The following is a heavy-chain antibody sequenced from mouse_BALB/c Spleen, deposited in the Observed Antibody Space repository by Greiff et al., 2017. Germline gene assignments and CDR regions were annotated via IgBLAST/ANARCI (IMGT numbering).Heavy chain of an antibody. J-gene: IGHJ4*01. CDR1: GFTFSSYA. Sequence: EVQVVESGGGLVKPGGSLKLSCAASGFTFSSYAMSWVRQTPEKRLEWVASISSGGSTYYPDSVKGRFTISRDNARNILYLQMSSLRSEDTAMYYCARAYGNYGGYAMDYWGQGTSVTVSS. V-gene: IGHV5-6-5*01. D-gene: IGHD2-1*01. CDR3: ARAYGNYGGYAMDY. CDR2: ISSGGST.